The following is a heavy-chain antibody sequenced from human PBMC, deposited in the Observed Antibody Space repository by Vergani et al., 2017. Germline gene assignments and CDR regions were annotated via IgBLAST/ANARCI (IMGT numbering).Heavy chain of an antibody. CDR2: ISSNGGST. V-gene: IGHV3-64*01. CDR3: ARAHLANRGVTYYGMDV. Sequence: EVQLVESGGGLVQPGGSLRLSCAASGFTFSSYAMHWVRQAPGKGLEYVSAISSNGGSTYYANSVKGRFTISRDNSKNTLYLQMGSLRAEDMAVYYCARAHLANRGVTYYGMDVWGQGP. CDR1: GFTFSSYA. D-gene: IGHD3-10*01. J-gene: IGHJ6*02.